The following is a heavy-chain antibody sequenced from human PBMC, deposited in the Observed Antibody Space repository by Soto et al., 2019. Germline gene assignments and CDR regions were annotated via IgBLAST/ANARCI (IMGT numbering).Heavy chain of an antibody. V-gene: IGHV3-66*01. CDR1: GFTVSATY. D-gene: IGHD3-22*01. J-gene: IGHJ4*02. CDR2: VYGDGRT. CDR3: AEDSYYHDRTGYYIFDY. Sequence: GGSLRLSCAASGFTVSATYMSWVRQAPGKGLEWVSVVYGDGRTYYADSVKGRFTISRDISRNTLYFQMNNLRVEDTAVYYCAEDSYYHDRTGYYIFDYWGQGTLVTVSS.